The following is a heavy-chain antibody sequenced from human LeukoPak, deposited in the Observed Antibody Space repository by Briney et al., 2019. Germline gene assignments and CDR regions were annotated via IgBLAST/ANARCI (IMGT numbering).Heavy chain of an antibody. D-gene: IGHD6-19*01. CDR1: GGSFSGDY. Sequence: SETLSLTCAVYGGSFSGDYWNWIRQPPGKGLEWIGEINHSGSTNSNPSLKSRVTISVDRSKNQFSLKLSSVTAADTAVYYCARRPRYSSGWYYFDSRGQGTLVTVSS. J-gene: IGHJ4*02. CDR3: ARRPRYSSGWYYFDS. V-gene: IGHV4-34*01. CDR2: INHSGST.